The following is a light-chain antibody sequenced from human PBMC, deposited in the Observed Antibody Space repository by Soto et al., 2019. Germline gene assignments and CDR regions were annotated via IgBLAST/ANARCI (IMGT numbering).Light chain of an antibody. V-gene: IGKV3-15*01. J-gene: IGKJ1*01. CDR3: QQYNNWPPTT. CDR1: QSVSSRY. CDR2: GAS. Sequence: EIVLTQSPGTLSLSPGERATLSCRASQSVSSRYLAWYHQKPGQAPRLLIYGASTRATGIPARFSGSGSGTEFTLTISSLQSEDFAVYYCQQYNNWPPTTFGQGTKVDIK.